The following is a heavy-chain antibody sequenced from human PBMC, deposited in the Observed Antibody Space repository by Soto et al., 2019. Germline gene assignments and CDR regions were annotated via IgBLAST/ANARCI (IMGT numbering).Heavy chain of an antibody. CDR1: GFTFSSYS. Sequence: GGSLRLSCAASGFTFSSYSMSWVRQAPGKGLEWVSAIDGSSATTNYADAVKGRFTISRDNSKNTLFLHMSGLRAEDTAVYYCARDRRPSIYSGLAVWGQGTT. V-gene: IGHV3-23*01. J-gene: IGHJ6*02. CDR3: ARDRRPSIYSGLAV. CDR2: IDGSSATT. D-gene: IGHD2-2*01.